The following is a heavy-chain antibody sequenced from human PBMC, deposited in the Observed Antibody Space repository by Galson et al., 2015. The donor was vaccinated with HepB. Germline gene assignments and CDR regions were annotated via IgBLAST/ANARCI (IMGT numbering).Heavy chain of an antibody. CDR2: INPSGGST. CDR3: ASRDYYDSSGYPPLGY. CDR1: GYTFTSYY. D-gene: IGHD3-22*01. Sequence: SVKVSCKASGYTFTSYYMHWVRQAPGQGLEWMGIINPSGGSTSYAQKFQGRVTMTRDTSTSTVYMELSSLRSEDTAVYYCASRDYYDSSGYPPLGYWGQGTLITVSS. J-gene: IGHJ4*02. V-gene: IGHV1-46*01.